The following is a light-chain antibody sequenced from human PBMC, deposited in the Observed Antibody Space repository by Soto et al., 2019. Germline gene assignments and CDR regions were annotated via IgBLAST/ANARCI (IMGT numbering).Light chain of an antibody. Sequence: EIVLTQSPATLSLSPGERATLSCRASQSVRSYLAWYQQKPGQAPRLLIYDAFNRATGIPARFSGSGSGTVLTLTISSLEPEDCAVYYCQQRSNGLTFGGGTKVEIK. CDR2: DAF. J-gene: IGKJ4*01. CDR3: QQRSNGLT. V-gene: IGKV3-11*01. CDR1: QSVRSY.